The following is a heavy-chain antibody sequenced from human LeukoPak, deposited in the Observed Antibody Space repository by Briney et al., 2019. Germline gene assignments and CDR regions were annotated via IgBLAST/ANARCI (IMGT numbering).Heavy chain of an antibody. CDR3: ATQAYGDITGGVDY. CDR2: IWYDGSNK. D-gene: IGHD4-17*01. CDR1: GFTFSSYG. Sequence: GGSLRLSCAASGFTFSSYGMHWVRQAPGKGLEWVAVIWYDGSNKDYADSVKGRFTISRDNSKNTLYLQMNSLRAEDTSLYYSATQAYGDITGGVDYWGQGTLVTVSS. J-gene: IGHJ4*02. V-gene: IGHV3-33*01.